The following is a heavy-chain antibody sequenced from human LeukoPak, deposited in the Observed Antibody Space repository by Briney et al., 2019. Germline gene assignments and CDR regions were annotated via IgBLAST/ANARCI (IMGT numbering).Heavy chain of an antibody. D-gene: IGHD4-17*01. J-gene: IGHJ4*02. CDR1: GGSFSSGGNS. V-gene: IGHV4-31*03. Sequence: EPSETLSLTCTASGGSFSSGGNSWGWIGQPQGKGLEWIGYIYYSGSTYYNPSLKSRVTISVDTSKTQFSLQLSSVTAADTAVYYCARVGYGDYYWGQGTLVTVSS. CDR3: ARVGYGDYY. CDR2: IYYSGST.